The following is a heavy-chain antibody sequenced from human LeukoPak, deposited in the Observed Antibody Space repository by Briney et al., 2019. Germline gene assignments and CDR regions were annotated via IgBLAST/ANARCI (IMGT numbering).Heavy chain of an antibody. CDR1: GFTSSTYW. CDR2: INDDGTYT. J-gene: IGHJ4*02. CDR3: AKDAVYCSGGSCYPNFDY. V-gene: IGHV3-74*01. D-gene: IGHD2-15*01. Sequence: GGSLRLSCAVSGFTSSTYWMHWVRQAPGKGLVWVSRINDDGTYTVYADSVKGRFTISRDNSKNTLYLQMNSLRAEDTAVYYCAKDAVYCSGGSCYPNFDYWGQGTLVTVSS.